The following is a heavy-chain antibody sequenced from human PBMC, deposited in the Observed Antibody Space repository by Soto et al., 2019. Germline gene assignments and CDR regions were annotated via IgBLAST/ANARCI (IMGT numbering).Heavy chain of an antibody. CDR1: GVSISSHDNS. Sequence: SETLSLTCAVSGVSISSHDNSWAWIRQPPGRGLEWIAYIYYSGTTNYNPSLKSRVTISADTSRNQFSLKLTSVTAADTAVYYCAREGDLYYFDYWGQGTLVTVSS. CDR2: IYYSGTT. D-gene: IGHD2-21*02. V-gene: IGHV4-61*08. CDR3: AREGDLYYFDY. J-gene: IGHJ4*02.